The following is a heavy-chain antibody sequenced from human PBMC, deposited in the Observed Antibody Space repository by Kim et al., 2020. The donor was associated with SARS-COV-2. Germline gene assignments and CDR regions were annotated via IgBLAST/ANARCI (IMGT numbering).Heavy chain of an antibody. D-gene: IGHD3-3*01. J-gene: IGHJ6*02. CDR1: GFTFSSYG. CDR2: IWYDGSNK. V-gene: IGHV3-33*01. CDR3: ARPYYDFWSGSLKNQYGMDV. Sequence: GGSLRLSCAASGFTFSSYGMHWVRQAPGKGLEWVAVIWYDGSNKYYADSVKGRFTISRDNSKNTLYLQMNSLRAEDTAVYYCARPYYDFWSGSLKNQYGMDVWGQGTTVTVSS.